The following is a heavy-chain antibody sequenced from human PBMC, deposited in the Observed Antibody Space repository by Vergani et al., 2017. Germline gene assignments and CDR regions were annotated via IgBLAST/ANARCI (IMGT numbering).Heavy chain of an antibody. D-gene: IGHD6-13*01. J-gene: IGHJ5*02. V-gene: IGHV4-61*02. CDR1: GDSISSGNYY. CDR3: ARGPYSSSRNWFDP. CDR2: IYSSGST. Sequence: QVQLQESGPGLLKPSQTLSLTCSVAGDSISSGNYYWNWIRQPAGKGLEWMGRIYSSGSTSYNPSIKSHITMSLDTSKNQFSLSLSSVTAADTAVYYCARGPYSSSRNWFDPWGQGTLVTVSS.